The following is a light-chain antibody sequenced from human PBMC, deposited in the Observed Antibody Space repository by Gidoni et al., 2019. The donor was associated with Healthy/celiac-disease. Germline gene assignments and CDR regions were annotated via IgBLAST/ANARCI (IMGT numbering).Light chain of an antibody. CDR3: QSYDSSLSPVV. V-gene: IGLV1-40*01. CDR1: SSNIGAGYD. J-gene: IGLJ2*01. Sequence: QSVLTQPPSVSGAPGQRVTISCTGSSSNIGAGYDVHWYQPLPGTAPKLLIYGNSNRPSGVPDRFSGSKSGTSASLAITGLQAEDEADYYCQSYDSSLSPVVFGGGTKLTVL. CDR2: GNS.